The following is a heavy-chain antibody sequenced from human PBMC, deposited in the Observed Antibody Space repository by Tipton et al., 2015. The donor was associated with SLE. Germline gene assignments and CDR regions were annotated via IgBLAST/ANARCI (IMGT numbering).Heavy chain of an antibody. CDR3: ARGSVVADDF. D-gene: IGHD2-15*01. V-gene: IGHV4-59*01. CDR1: GGSISSYY. Sequence: TLSLTCTVSGGSISSYYWSWIRQPPGKGPEWIGYIHYNRDTNYHPSLKSRVTISVDTSKNQLSLKLASVTAADTAVYYCARGSVVADDFWGQGTLVTVSS. CDR2: IHYNRDT. J-gene: IGHJ4*02.